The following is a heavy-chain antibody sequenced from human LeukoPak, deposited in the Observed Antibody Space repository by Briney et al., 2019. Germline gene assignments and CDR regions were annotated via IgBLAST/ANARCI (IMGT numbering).Heavy chain of an antibody. CDR3: ARGNYYDSSGLDY. V-gene: IGHV3-13*01. D-gene: IGHD3-22*01. J-gene: IGHJ4*02. Sequence: PGGSLRLPCAASGFTFSSYDMHWVRQATGKGLEWVSAIGTAGDTYYPGSVKGRFTISRENAKNSLYLQMNSLRAGDTAVYYCARGNYYDSSGLDYWGQGTLVTVSS. CDR1: GFTFSSYD. CDR2: IGTAGDT.